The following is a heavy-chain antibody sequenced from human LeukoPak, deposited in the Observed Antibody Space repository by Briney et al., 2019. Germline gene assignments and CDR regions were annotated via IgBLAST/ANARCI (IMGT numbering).Heavy chain of an antibody. CDR3: ARGRIRRGYSYGSTFDY. Sequence: GGSLRLSCTASEFTFSRYWMNWVRQAPGKGLEWVANIKEDGSERYYVDSVKGRFTISRDNAKNSLYLQMNSLRAEDTAVYYCARGRIRRGYSYGSTFDYWGQGTLVTVSS. CDR1: EFTFSRYW. V-gene: IGHV3-7*01. J-gene: IGHJ4*02. CDR2: IKEDGSER. D-gene: IGHD5-18*01.